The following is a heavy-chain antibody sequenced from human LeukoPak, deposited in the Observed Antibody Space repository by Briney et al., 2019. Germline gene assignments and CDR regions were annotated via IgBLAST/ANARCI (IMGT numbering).Heavy chain of an antibody. CDR1: GFTFSSYE. D-gene: IGHD3-3*01. CDR3: AREMYYDFWSGSVDY. J-gene: IGHJ4*02. CDR2: ISSSGSTI. V-gene: IGHV3-48*03. Sequence: GGSLRLSCAASGFTFSSYEMNWVRQAPGKGLEWVSYISSSGSTIYYADSVRGRFTISRDNAKNSLYLQMNSLRAEDTAVYYCAREMYYDFWSGSVDYWGQGTLVTASS.